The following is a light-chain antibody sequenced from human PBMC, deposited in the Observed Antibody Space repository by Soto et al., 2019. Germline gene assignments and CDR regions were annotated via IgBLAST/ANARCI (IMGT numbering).Light chain of an antibody. Sequence: DIQMTQSPSSLSASVGDRVTITCRASQSITNYLNWYQQKPGEVSKLQIYTASSLQSGVPSRFSGSGSGTDFTLTISSLQPEDFPTYYCQQSYSIPHTFGQGTKLEIK. CDR3: QQSYSIPHT. CDR1: QSITNY. J-gene: IGKJ2*01. V-gene: IGKV1-39*01. CDR2: TAS.